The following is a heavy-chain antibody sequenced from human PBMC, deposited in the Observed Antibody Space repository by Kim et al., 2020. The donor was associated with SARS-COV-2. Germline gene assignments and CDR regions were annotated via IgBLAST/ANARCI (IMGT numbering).Heavy chain of an antibody. CDR1: GFTFSSYW. CDR2: IKQDGSEK. V-gene: IGHV3-7*01. CDR3: ARDADYYDSSGHDY. J-gene: IGHJ4*02. D-gene: IGHD3-22*01. Sequence: GGSLRLSCAASGFTFSSYWMSWVRQAPGKGLEWMANIKQDGSEKYYVDSVKGRFTISRDNAKNSLYLQMNSLRAEDTAVYYCARDADYYDSSGHDYRGQGTLVTVSS.